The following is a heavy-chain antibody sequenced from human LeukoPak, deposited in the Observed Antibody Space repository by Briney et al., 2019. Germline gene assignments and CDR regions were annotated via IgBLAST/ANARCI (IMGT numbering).Heavy chain of an antibody. CDR3: AKTDIVATTTFDY. J-gene: IGHJ4*02. CDR2: INPSCGST. D-gene: IGHD5-12*01. Sequence: SEKLSCKSSGYTFTSYYMHWVRHPPAQGLEWMGIINPSCGSTSYAQKFQGKVTMTRDTSTSTVYMELSSLSSEDTAVYYCAKTDIVATTTFDYWGQGTLVTVSS. CDR1: GYTFTSYY. V-gene: IGHV1-46*01.